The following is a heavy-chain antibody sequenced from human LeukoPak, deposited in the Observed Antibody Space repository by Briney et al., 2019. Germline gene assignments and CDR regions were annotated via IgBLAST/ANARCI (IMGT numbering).Heavy chain of an antibody. Sequence: GGSLRLSCAASGFTFSSFAFHWVRQAPGKGLEWLAVISYDGTEKSYADSVKGRFTISRDNSKNTLYVQMNSLRPEDTAVYYCAKEGGVWGQGTVATVAS. V-gene: IGHV3-30-3*01. CDR2: ISYDGTEK. CDR1: GFTFSSFA. D-gene: IGHD3-16*01. CDR3: AKEGGV. J-gene: IGHJ3*01.